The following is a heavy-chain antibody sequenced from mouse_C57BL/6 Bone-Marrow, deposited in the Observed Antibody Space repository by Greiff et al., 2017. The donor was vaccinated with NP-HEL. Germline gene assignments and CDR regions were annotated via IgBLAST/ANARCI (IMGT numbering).Heavy chain of an antibody. V-gene: IGHV1-81*01. J-gene: IGHJ3*01. CDR3: AREGAWFDY. CDR1: GYTFTSYG. Sequence: QVQLQQSGAELARPGASVKLSCKASGYTFTSYGISWVKQRTGQGLEWIGEIYPRSGNTYYNEKFKGKATLTADKSSSTAYMELRSLTSEDSAVYFCAREGAWFDYGGQGTLVTVSA. CDR2: IYPRSGNT.